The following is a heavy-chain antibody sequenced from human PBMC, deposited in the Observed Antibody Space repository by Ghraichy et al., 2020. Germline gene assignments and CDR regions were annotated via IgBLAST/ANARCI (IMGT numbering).Heavy chain of an antibody. CDR1: GFTFRSSG. V-gene: IGHV3-30*19. CDR2: ISHDGSEM. J-gene: IGHJ5*02. D-gene: IGHD4/OR15-4a*01. CDR3: ARAVSYAYGVRRGTGFDT. Sequence: GESLNISCRASGFTFRSSGMHWVRQVSGKGLEWVSFISHDGSEMKTADFLKGRFSVSRDRAGATVFLQMNDLTIEDTAVYYCARAVSYAYGVRRGTGFDTWGQGTQVTVIS.